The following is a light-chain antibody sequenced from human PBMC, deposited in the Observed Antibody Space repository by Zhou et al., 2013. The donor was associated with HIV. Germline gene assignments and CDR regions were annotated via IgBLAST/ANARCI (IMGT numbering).Light chain of an antibody. CDR1: QAISSY. CDR3: QQLNSYPRT. Sequence: AIRITQSPSSLSASTGDRVTITCRASQAISSYLAWYQQKPGKAPKLLIYAASTLQSGVPSRFSGSGSGTDFTLTISSLQPEDFATYYCQQLNSYPRTFGQGTKVEIK. CDR2: AAS. J-gene: IGKJ1*01. V-gene: IGKV1-8*01.